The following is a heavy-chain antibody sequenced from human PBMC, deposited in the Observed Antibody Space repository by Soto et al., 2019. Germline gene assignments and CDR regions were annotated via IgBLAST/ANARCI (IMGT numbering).Heavy chain of an antibody. Sequence: GGSLRLSCAASGFTFSSYEMNWVRQAPGKGLEWLSYISSSGSTIYYAADSVKGRFTISRDNAKNSLFLQMNSLRAEDTAVYYCTRAEGYASFDFWGQGTLVTVYS. CDR2: ISSSGSTI. D-gene: IGHD2-15*01. V-gene: IGHV3-48*03. CDR3: TRAEGYASFDF. CDR1: GFTFSSYE. J-gene: IGHJ4*02.